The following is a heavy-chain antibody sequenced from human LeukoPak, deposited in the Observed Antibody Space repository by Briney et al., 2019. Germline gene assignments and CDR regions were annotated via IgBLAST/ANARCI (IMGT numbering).Heavy chain of an antibody. V-gene: IGHV3-23*01. CDR2: ISGSGGST. D-gene: IGHD3-3*01. CDR3: AKTRPGYLTIFGVDIDY. Sequence: PGGSLRLSCAASGFTFSSYAMSWVRQAPGKGLEWVSAISGSGGSTYYADSVKGRFTISRDNSKNTLYLQLNSLRAEDTAVYYCAKTRPGYLTIFGVDIDYWGQGTLVTVSS. J-gene: IGHJ4*02. CDR1: GFTFSSYA.